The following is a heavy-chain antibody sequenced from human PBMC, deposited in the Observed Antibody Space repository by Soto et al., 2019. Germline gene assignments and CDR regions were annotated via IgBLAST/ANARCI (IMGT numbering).Heavy chain of an antibody. CDR2: IKQDGSEK. Sequence: EVQLVESGGGLVQPGGSLRLSCAASGFTFSSHWMSWVRQAPGKGLEWVANIKQDGSEKYYVDSVKGRFTISRDNAKNSLYLQMNSLRAEDTAVYYCARDVYYGSGPWGQGTLVTVSS. D-gene: IGHD3-10*01. J-gene: IGHJ5*02. CDR3: ARDVYYGSGP. V-gene: IGHV3-7*01. CDR1: GFTFSSHW.